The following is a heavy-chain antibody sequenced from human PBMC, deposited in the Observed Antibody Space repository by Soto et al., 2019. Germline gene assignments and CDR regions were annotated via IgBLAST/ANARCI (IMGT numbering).Heavy chain of an antibody. J-gene: IGHJ6*02. D-gene: IGHD3-9*01. CDR2: ISSSGTI. V-gene: IGHV4-59*01. CDR1: GGSIRDYF. CDR3: ARDRKLVIPGNYYYYGMDV. Sequence: LSLTCSVSGGSIRDYFWTWVRQPPGKGLEWIGYISSSGTIKYNSSLKSRVTISLDTPRNHFSLKLSSVTTADTAVYFCARDRKLVIPGNYYYYGMDVRGQGNKVTVS.